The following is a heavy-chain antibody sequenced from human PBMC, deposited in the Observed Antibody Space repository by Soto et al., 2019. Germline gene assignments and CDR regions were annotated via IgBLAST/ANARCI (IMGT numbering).Heavy chain of an antibody. D-gene: IGHD2-21*02. CDR2: IYYSGST. CDR3: ARGTCGGDCYSPYYYGMDV. J-gene: IGHJ6*02. Sequence: QVQLQESGPGLVKPSQTLSLTCTVSGGSISSGDYYWSWIRQPPGKGLEWIGYIYYSGSTYYNPSLKSRVTISVDTAKNQFSLKLSSVTAADTAVYYCARGTCGGDCYSPYYYGMDVWGQGTTVTVSS. V-gene: IGHV4-30-4*01. CDR1: GGSISSGDYY.